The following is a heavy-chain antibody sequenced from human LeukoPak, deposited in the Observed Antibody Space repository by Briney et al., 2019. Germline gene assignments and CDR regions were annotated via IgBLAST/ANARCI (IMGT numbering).Heavy chain of an antibody. CDR3: ARVVRRVIPSWFDY. D-gene: IGHD3-10*01. J-gene: IGHJ4*02. Sequence: SETLSLTCTVSGGSISSSGYYWDWIRQSPGKGLEWVGTIFYSGSTYYNPSLKSRVTISVDTSKNHFSLGLSSVTAADTAVYYCARVVRRVIPSWFDYWGQGTLVTVSS. CDR2: IFYSGST. CDR1: GGSISSSGYY. V-gene: IGHV4-39*02.